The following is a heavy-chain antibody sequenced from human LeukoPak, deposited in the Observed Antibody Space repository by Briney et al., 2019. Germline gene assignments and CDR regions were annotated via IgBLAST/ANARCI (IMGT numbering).Heavy chain of an antibody. J-gene: IGHJ4*02. CDR3: ARVGGTLRYLDF. CDR1: GGTFSNYA. CDR2: INPSGGDT. Sequence: ASVKVSCKASGGTFSNYAINWVRQAPGQGLEWMGIINPSGGDTRFAQRFQGRVTMTRDTSTSTVYMELSSLRSEDTAVYYCARVGGTLRYLDFWGQGTLVTVSS. V-gene: IGHV1-46*01. D-gene: IGHD3-16*01.